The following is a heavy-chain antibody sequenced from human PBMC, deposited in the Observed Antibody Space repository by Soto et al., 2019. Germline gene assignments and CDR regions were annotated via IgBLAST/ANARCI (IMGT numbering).Heavy chain of an antibody. CDR3: ARGGGYSYGPFDY. V-gene: IGHV3-74*01. Sequence: EVQLVESGGGLVQPGGSLRLSCAASGFTFTSYWMHWVRQAPGKGLVWVSNIKSGASSTNYADSVKGRFTISRDNAKNTLYLQMNSLTAEDTAVYYCARGGGYSYGPFDYWGQGNLVTVSS. J-gene: IGHJ4*02. D-gene: IGHD5-12*01. CDR1: GFTFTSYW. CDR2: IKSGASST.